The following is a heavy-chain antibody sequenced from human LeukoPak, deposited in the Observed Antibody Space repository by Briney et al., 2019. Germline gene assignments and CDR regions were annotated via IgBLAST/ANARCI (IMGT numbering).Heavy chain of an antibody. CDR2: ISGSGGST. CDR1: GFTFSSYA. Sequence: PGGPLRLSCAAPGFTFSSYAMSWVRQAPGKALEWVSAISGSGGSTYYADSVKGRFTISRDNSKNTLYLQMNSLSAEDTAVYYCAKRALVFGVVITGYFDYWGQGTLVTVSA. D-gene: IGHD3-3*01. V-gene: IGHV3-23*01. CDR3: AKRALVFGVVITGYFDY. J-gene: IGHJ4*02.